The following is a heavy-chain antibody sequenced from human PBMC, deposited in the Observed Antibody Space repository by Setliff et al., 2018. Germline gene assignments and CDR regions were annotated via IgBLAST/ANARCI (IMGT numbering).Heavy chain of an antibody. J-gene: IGHJ6*03. D-gene: IGHD3-22*01. Sequence: SETLSLTCTVSGGSITSGRYYWGWIRQPPGQGLEWIASIHYSENTYYNPSLKTRVTISVDTSKNQFSLKLSFVTAADTAVYYCARRSPAYYSDSSGYFYDTSPYMDVWGKGTTVTVS. CDR1: GGSITSGRYY. V-gene: IGHV4-39*01. CDR2: IHYSENT. CDR3: ARRSPAYYSDSSGYFYDTSPYMDV.